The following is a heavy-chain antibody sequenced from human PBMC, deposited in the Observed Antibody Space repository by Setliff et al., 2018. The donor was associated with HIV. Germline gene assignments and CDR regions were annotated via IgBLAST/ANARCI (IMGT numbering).Heavy chain of an antibody. J-gene: IGHJ6*03. V-gene: IGHV4-59*08. D-gene: IGHD3-16*02. CDR2: IYYSGST. CDR3: ARLSYDYVWGSYRYTDYHYYMDV. CDR1: GGSISSYY. Sequence: SETLSLTCTVSGGSISSYYWSWIRQPPGKGLEWIGYIYYSGSTNYNPSLKGRVTISVDTSKNQFSLKLSSVTAADTAVYYCARLSYDYVWGSYRYTDYHYYMDVWGKGTTVTVSS.